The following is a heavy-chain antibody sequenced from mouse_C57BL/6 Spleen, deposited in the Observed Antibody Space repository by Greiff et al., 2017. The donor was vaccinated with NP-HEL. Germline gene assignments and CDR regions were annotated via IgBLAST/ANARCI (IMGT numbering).Heavy chain of an antibody. Sequence: QVQLQQSGAELARPGASVKLSCKASGYTFTSYGISWVKQRTGQGLEWIGEIYPRSGNTYYTEKFQGKATLTADKSSSTAYMELRSLTSEDSAVYFCARPAYYNARDYGGQGTSVTVSS. J-gene: IGHJ4*01. CDR2: IYPRSGNT. CDR3: ARPAYYNARDY. D-gene: IGHD2-12*01. CDR1: GYTFTSYG. V-gene: IGHV1-81*01.